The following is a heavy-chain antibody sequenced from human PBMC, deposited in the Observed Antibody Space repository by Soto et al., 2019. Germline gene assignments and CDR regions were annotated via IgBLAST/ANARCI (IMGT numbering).Heavy chain of an antibody. D-gene: IGHD3-9*01. CDR3: TTHYDILTGYSRAFYYGMDV. CDR1: GFTFSNAW. V-gene: IGHV3-15*01. J-gene: IGHJ6*02. Sequence: GGSLRLSCAASGFTFSNAWMSWVRQAPGKGLEWVGRIKSKTDGGTTDYAAPVKGRFTISRDDSKNTLYLQMNSLKTEDTAVYYCTTHYDILTGYSRAFYYGMDVWGQGTTVTVSS. CDR2: IKSKTDGGTT.